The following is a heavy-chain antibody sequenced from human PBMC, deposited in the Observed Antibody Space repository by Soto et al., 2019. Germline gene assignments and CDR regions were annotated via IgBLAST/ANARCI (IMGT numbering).Heavy chain of an antibody. D-gene: IGHD4-17*01. CDR3: ARVPPTPGYDYGESYYYGMDV. CDR2: IIPIFGTA. Sequence: QVQLVQSGAEVKKPGSSVKVSCKASGGTFSSYAISWVRQAPGQGLEWMGGIIPIFGTANYAQKFQGRVTITADKSRSTAYRERNSLRSEDTAVYYCARVPPTPGYDYGESYYYGMDVWGQGTTVTVSS. V-gene: IGHV1-69*06. CDR1: GGTFSSYA. J-gene: IGHJ6*02.